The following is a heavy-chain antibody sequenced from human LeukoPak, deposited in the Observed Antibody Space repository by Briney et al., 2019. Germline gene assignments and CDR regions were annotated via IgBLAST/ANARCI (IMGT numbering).Heavy chain of an antibody. D-gene: IGHD1-1*01. Sequence: GGSLRLSCAASGFTFSSYGMHWVRQAPGKGLEWVAVISYDGSNKYYADSVKGRFTTSRDNSKNTLYLQMNSLRAEDTAVYYCAKDRARNEYYFDYWGQGTLVTVSS. CDR3: AKDRARNEYYFDY. CDR1: GFTFSSYG. CDR2: ISYDGSNK. J-gene: IGHJ4*02. V-gene: IGHV3-30*18.